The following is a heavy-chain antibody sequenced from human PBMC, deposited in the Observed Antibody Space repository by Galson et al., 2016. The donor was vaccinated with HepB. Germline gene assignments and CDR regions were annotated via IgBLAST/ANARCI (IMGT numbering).Heavy chain of an antibody. V-gene: IGHV3-30-3*01. J-gene: IGHJ6*02. Sequence: SLRLSCAASVFTFNTYAMHWVRQVPGKGLDWVAVISSDGGNKNYSDSVKGRFTISRDNSKNTLYLQMNSLRDEDTAVYYCARGKPSSRYSYYYGMDVWGQGTTVTVSS. CDR1: VFTFNTYA. CDR3: ARGKPSSRYSYYYGMDV. CDR2: ISSDGGNK. D-gene: IGHD6-13*01.